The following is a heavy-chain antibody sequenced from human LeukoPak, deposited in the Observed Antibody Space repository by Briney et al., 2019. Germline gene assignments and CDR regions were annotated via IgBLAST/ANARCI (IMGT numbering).Heavy chain of an antibody. CDR1: GFIFTSYW. V-gene: IGHV5-51*01. CDR2: IYRGKSET. Sequence: GESLKIPFKGSGFIFTSYWIGWVRPVPGKGLEWMGKIYRGKSETRYSPFFQGQDTISAEKSISTAYLQWRRLKASDTAMYYCARQLGRELGRNWFDRWGQGTLVTVSS. D-gene: IGHD7-27*01. J-gene: IGHJ5*02. CDR3: ARQLGRELGRNWFDR.